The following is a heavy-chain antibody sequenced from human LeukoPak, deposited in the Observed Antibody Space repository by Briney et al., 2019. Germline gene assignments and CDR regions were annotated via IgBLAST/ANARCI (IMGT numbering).Heavy chain of an antibody. J-gene: IGHJ4*02. Sequence: GGSLTLSCAAPGFTFSDYYMSWIRQAPGKGLEWVSYISSSGSTIYYADSVKGRFTISRDNAKNSLYLQMNSLRAEDTAVYYCARRYCSAGSCYWGFDYWGQGTLVTVSS. D-gene: IGHD2-15*01. V-gene: IGHV3-11*01. CDR1: GFTFSDYY. CDR3: ARRYCSAGSCYWGFDY. CDR2: ISSSGSTI.